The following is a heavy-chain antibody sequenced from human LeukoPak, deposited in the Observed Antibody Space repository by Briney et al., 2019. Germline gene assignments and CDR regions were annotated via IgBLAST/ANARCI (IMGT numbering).Heavy chain of an antibody. CDR1: GFTFSSYG. V-gene: IGHV3-30*18. J-gene: IGHJ4*02. Sequence: PGGSLRLSCAASGFTFSSYGVHWVRQAPGKGLEWVAVISYDGSNKYYADSVKGRFTISRDNSKNTLYLQMNSLRAEDTAVYYCAKDSPYFDYWGQGTLVTVSS. CDR2: ISYDGSNK. CDR3: AKDSPYFDY.